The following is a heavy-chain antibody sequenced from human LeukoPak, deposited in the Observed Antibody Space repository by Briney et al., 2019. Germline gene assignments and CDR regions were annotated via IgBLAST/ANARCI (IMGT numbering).Heavy chain of an antibody. V-gene: IGHV1-69*05. CDR3: AKGDYSNSYNY. CDR1: GGTFSSYA. J-gene: IGHJ4*02. Sequence: SVKVSCKASGGTFSSYAISWVRQAPGQGLEWMERIIPIFGTANYAQKFQGRVTITTDESTSTAYMELSSLRSEDTAVYYCAKGDYSNSYNYWGQGTLVTVSS. CDR2: IIPIFGTA. D-gene: IGHD4-17*01.